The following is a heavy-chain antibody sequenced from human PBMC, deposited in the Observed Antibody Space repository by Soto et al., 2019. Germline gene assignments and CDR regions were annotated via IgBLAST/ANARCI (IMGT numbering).Heavy chain of an antibody. CDR1: GFTFSSYG. J-gene: IGHJ4*02. D-gene: IGHD4-17*01. CDR2: ISYDGSNK. CDR3: AADHGDSFLYQLDY. Sequence: QVQLVESGGGVVQPGRSLRLSCAASGFTFSSYGMHWVRQAPGKGLEWVAVISYDGSNKYYADSVKGRFTISRDNSKNAMYLKINRLRAEDTAVYYYAADHGDSFLYQLDYWGQGTLVTVSS. V-gene: IGHV3-30*03.